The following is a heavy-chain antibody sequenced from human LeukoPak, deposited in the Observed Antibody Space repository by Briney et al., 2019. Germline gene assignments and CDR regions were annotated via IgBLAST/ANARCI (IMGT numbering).Heavy chain of an antibody. J-gene: IGHJ4*02. CDR2: INGSGGST. D-gene: IGHD2/OR15-2a*01. CDR1: GFTSSSYA. V-gene: IGHV3-23*01. Sequence: GGSLRLSCAASGFTSSSYAMNWVRQAPGKGLEWVSGINGSGGSTYYAVSVKGRFTISRDNSKNTLYLQMNSLRAEDTAVYYCAKGPLSHFDYWGQGTLVTVSS. CDR3: AKGPLSHFDY.